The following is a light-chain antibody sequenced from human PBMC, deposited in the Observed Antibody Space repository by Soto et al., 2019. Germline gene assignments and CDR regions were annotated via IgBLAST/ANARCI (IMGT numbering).Light chain of an antibody. J-gene: IGKJ1*01. CDR3: QQYGSSGT. V-gene: IGKV3-20*01. CDR1: QSFRGL. Sequence: EVLLTQSPVTLSLSPGERATLSFRASQSFRGLLAWYQQKPGQAPRLLIYDAYNRATGIPPRFSGSGSGTDFTLTISRLEPEDFAVYYCQQYGSSGTFGQGTKVDIK. CDR2: DAY.